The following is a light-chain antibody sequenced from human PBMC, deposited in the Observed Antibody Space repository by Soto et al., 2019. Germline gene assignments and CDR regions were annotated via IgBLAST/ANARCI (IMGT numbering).Light chain of an antibody. V-gene: IGKV3D-15*01. CDR1: QSVSSN. CDR2: DIS. J-gene: IGKJ1*01. Sequence: ETVMTQSPATLSVSPGERAPLSCRASQSVSSNLAWYQQKPGQPPRLLIYDISTRATGIPTRFSGSGSGTEFTLTISSLQSEDFAVYYCQQYNNWSWTFGQGTKVDIK. CDR3: QQYNNWSWT.